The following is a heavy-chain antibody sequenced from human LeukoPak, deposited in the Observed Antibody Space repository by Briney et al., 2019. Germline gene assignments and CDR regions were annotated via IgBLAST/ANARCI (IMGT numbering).Heavy chain of an antibody. CDR3: ARGTIYSRSWSFDAFDI. Sequence: GESLKISCKGSGYSFTSYWIGWVRQMPGKGLEWMGIIYPGDSDTRYSPSFQGQVTISADKSISTAYLQWSSLKASDTAMYYCARGTIYSRSWSFDAFDIWGQGTMVTVSS. CDR1: GYSFTSYW. CDR2: IYPGDSDT. D-gene: IGHD6-13*01. V-gene: IGHV5-51*01. J-gene: IGHJ3*02.